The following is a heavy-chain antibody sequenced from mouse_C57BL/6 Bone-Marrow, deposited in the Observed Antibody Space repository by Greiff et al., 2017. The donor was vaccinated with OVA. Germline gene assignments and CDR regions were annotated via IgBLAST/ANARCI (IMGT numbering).Heavy chain of an antibody. V-gene: IGHV1-76*01. CDR1: GYTFTDYY. J-gene: IGHJ1*03. D-gene: IGHD1-1*01. Sequence: QVHVKQSGAELVRPGASVKLSCKASGYTFTDYYINWVKQRPGQGLEWIARIYPGSGNTYYNEKFKGKATLTAEKSSSTAYMQLSSLTSEDSAVYFCAIYYYGSRPYFDVWGTGTTVTVSS. CDR2: IYPGSGNT. CDR3: AIYYYGSRPYFDV.